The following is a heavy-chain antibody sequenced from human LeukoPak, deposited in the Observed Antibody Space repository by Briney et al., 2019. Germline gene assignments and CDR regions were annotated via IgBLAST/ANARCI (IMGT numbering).Heavy chain of an antibody. CDR1: GFTFSSYW. CDR3: ARGILYSSS. D-gene: IGHD6-13*01. V-gene: IGHV3-7*01. J-gene: IGHJ4*02. CDR2: INQDGRET. Sequence: PGGSLRLSCAASGFTFSSYWMNWVCQAPGKGLEWVANINQDGRETYYVDSVKGRFTISRDNAQNSLYLQMNSLRAEDTAVYYCARGILYSSSWGQGTLVTVSS.